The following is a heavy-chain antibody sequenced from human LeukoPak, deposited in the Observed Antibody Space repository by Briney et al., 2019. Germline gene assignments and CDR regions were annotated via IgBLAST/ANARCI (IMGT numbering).Heavy chain of an antibody. J-gene: IGHJ4*02. CDR3: AKREAGFDS. CDR2: IYPGDSET. CDR1: GYSFTNYR. Sequence: GESLKISCKGSGYSFTNYRIAWVRQMPGKGLEWMGIIYPGDSETRYSPSFQGRVTISVDKSSTTAYLQWTSLESSDTAMYHCAKREAGFDSWGQGTLVTVSS. V-gene: IGHV5-51*01. D-gene: IGHD1-26*01.